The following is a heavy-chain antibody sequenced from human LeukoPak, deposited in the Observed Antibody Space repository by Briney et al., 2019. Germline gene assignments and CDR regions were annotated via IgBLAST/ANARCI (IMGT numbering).Heavy chain of an antibody. J-gene: IGHJ4*02. CDR1: GFAFSSYS. D-gene: IGHD4-23*01. V-gene: IGHV3-21*01. Sequence: GGPLRLSCAASGFAFSSYSMNWVRQASGKGLEWVSSISSSSSYIYYADSVKGRFTISRDNSENTLYLQMNSLRPEDTAVYYCARGAHKRDDYGGFFDYWGQGTLVTVSS. CDR3: ARGAHKRDDYGGFFDY. CDR2: ISSSSSYI.